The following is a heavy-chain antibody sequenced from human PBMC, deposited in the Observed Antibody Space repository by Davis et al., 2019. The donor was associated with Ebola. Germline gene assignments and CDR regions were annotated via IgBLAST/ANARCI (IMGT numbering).Heavy chain of an antibody. J-gene: IGHJ4*02. CDR3: ARGLYCSSTSCLGLGY. V-gene: IGHV4-61*05. Sequence: MPSETLSLTCTVSGGSISSSSYYWGWIRQPPGKGLEWIGYIYHSGSTNYNPSLKSRVTISVDTSKNQFSLKLSSVTAADTAVYYCARGLYCSSTSCLGLGYWGQGTLVTVSS. CDR1: GGSISSSSYY. D-gene: IGHD2-2*01. CDR2: IYHSGST.